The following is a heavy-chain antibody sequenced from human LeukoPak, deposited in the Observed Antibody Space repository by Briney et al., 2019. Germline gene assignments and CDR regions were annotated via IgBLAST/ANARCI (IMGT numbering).Heavy chain of an antibody. J-gene: IGHJ4*02. Sequence: PGGSLRLSCAASGFTFSNYAMTWVRQAPGKGLEWVAIISYDGSNKYYADSVKGRFTISRDNSKNTLYLQMNSLRAEDTAIYYCAKDPDYGDYVNYFDYWGQGTLVIVSS. CDR3: AKDPDYGDYVNYFDY. CDR2: ISYDGSNK. D-gene: IGHD4-17*01. V-gene: IGHV3-30*18. CDR1: GFTFSNYA.